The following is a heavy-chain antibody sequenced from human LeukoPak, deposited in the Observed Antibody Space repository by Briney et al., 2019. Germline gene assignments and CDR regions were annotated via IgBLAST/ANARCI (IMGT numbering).Heavy chain of an antibody. D-gene: IGHD3-22*01. V-gene: IGHV1-8*01. CDR2: MNPNSGNT. CDR1: GYTVTNYD. Sequence: GASVKVSCKPSGYTVTNYDINWVRQATGQGLEWMGWMNPNSGNTGYTQKFQGRVTMTRDTSISTAYMELSSLRSEDTAVYYCAIVYYDSSGSPSWYFDLWGRGTLVTVSS. J-gene: IGHJ2*01. CDR3: AIVYYDSSGSPSWYFDL.